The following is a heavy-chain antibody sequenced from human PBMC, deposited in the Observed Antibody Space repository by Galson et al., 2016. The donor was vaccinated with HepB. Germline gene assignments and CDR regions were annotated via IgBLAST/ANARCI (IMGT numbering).Heavy chain of an antibody. V-gene: IGHV3-30-3*01. CDR3: VRGRKGAAAAGLLTYYFYYYGMDV. CDR2: ISHDGSNK. CDR1: GFTLSSYV. J-gene: IGHJ6*02. Sequence: SLRLSCAASGFTLSSYVMYWVRQAPGKGLERVAVISHDGSNKYYADSVRGRFTISRDNAKNTLYLQMNSLRAEDTAVYYCVRGRKGAAAAGLLTYYFYYYGMDVWGQGTTVTVSS. D-gene: IGHD6-13*01.